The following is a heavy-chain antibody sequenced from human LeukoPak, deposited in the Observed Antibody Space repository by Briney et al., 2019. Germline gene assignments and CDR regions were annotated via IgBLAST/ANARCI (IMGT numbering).Heavy chain of an antibody. CDR1: GFTFNSYA. CDR2: ISGSGGST. CDR3: AKDQGVVVVLGGACDN. D-gene: IGHD2-21*01. J-gene: IGHJ4*02. Sequence: GGSLRLSCAASGFTFNSYALSWVRQAPGKGLEWVSGISGSGGSTYYADSVKGRFTISRDNSKNTLCLQMESLRADDKAVYYCAKDQGVVVVLGGACDNWGQGTLVTVSS. V-gene: IGHV3-23*01.